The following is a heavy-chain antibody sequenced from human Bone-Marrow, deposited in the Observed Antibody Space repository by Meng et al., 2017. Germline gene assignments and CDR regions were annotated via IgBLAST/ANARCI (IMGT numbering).Heavy chain of an antibody. CDR2: IDPSGSSA. CDR3: TRVAGMRENYFDY. Sequence: ASVKVSCKASGYNFNDHYVHWVRQAPGQELEWMGVIDPSGSSASYVQKFQGRLTMTTDTSTSTVYMELSSLKSEDTAAYLCTRVAGMRENYFDYWGQGTMVTIAS. CDR1: GYNFNDHY. J-gene: IGHJ4*01. V-gene: IGHV1-46*02. D-gene: IGHD1-26*01.